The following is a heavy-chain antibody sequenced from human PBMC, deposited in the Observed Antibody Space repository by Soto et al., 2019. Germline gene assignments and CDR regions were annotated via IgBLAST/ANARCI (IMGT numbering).Heavy chain of an antibody. CDR3: AGRITMVRGVIKPFEDY. CDR1: GGSISSSSYY. CDR2: IYYSGST. V-gene: IGHV4-39*01. J-gene: IGHJ4*02. Sequence: SETLSLTCTVSGGSISSSSYYWGWIRQPPGKGLEWIGSIYYSGSTYYNPSLKSRVTISVDTSKNQFSLKLSSVTAADTAVYYCAGRITMVRGVIKPFEDYWGQGTLVTVSS. D-gene: IGHD3-10*01.